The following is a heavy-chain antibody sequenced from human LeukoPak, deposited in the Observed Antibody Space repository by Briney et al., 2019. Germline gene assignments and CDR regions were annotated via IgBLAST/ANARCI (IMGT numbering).Heavy chain of an antibody. CDR3: AKDSNYGSGYTDY. J-gene: IGHJ4*02. CDR2: ISKIGGEK. Sequence: GGSLRLSCAASGFTFGDYAMSWVRQAPGKGLEWVSAISKIGGEKFYADSVKGRFTISRDNSKNTLYLQMNSLRAEDTAVYYCAKDSNYGSGYTDYWGQGTLVTVSS. D-gene: IGHD3-10*01. CDR1: GFTFGDYA. V-gene: IGHV3-23*01.